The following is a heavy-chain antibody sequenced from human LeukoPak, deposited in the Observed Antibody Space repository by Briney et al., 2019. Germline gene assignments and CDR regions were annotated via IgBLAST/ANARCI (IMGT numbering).Heavy chain of an antibody. Sequence: GGSLRLSCAASGLTFRNYSMNWVRQAPGKGLEWVSYISSSTSTIYYADSVKGRFTIPRDNAKNSLYLQMNSLRAEDTAVYYCARVRLGELSTIDYWGQGTLVTVSS. CDR2: ISSSTSTI. J-gene: IGHJ4*02. V-gene: IGHV3-48*04. CDR1: GLTFRNYS. CDR3: ARVRLGELSTIDY. D-gene: IGHD3-16*02.